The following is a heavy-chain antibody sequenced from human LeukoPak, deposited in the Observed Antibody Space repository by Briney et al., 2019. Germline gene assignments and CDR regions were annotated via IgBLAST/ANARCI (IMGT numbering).Heavy chain of an antibody. CDR2: ISSSSSYI. Sequence: GGSLRLSCAASGFTFSSYSMNWVRQAPGKGLEWVSSISSSSSYIYYADSVKGRFTISRDNAKNSLYLQMNSLRAEDTAVYYCARDQDEAGSGWSPDAFDIWGQGTMVTVSS. D-gene: IGHD6-19*01. CDR3: ARDQDEAGSGWSPDAFDI. CDR1: GFTFSSYS. V-gene: IGHV3-21*01. J-gene: IGHJ3*02.